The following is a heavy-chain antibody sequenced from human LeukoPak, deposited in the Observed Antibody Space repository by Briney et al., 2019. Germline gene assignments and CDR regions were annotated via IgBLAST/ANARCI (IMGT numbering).Heavy chain of an antibody. CDR2: VHRRGSA. V-gene: IGHV4-34*01. CDR1: DGSFIGDY. Sequence: PSETLSLTCGVNDGSFIGDYWSWIRQSPAMGLEWIGQVHRRGSANYNPSLRSRVTISIDTSKKQFSLRLNSVTATDSAVYYCARHGGFHFDSWGQGTLVTVSS. CDR3: ARHGGFHFDS. D-gene: IGHD3-16*01. J-gene: IGHJ4*02.